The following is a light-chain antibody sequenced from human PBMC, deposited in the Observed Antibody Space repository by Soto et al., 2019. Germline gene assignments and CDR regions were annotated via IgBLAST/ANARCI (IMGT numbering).Light chain of an antibody. J-gene: IGLJ1*01. CDR2: EVS. Sequence: QSALTQPASVSGSPGQSITISCTGTSSDVGGYNYVSWYQQLPGKVPKLMIYEVSNRPSGVSNRFSGSKSGNTASLTISGLPAEDEADYYCSSYTSSSTQVFGTGTKLTVL. CDR1: SSDVGGYNY. V-gene: IGLV2-14*01. CDR3: SSYTSSSTQV.